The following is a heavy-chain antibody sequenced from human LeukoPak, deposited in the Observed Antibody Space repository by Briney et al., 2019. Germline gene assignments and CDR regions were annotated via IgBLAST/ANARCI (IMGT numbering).Heavy chain of an antibody. CDR3: AKKSMAAGGQNWFDP. CDR2: ISGSGFGT. D-gene: IGHD6-13*01. CDR1: GFTFSSYA. Sequence: PGGSLRLSCAASGFTFSSYAMTWVRQAPGKGLEWVSTISGSGFGTYYADSVKGRFTISRDNSKNTLYLQMNSLRADDTAVYYCAKKSMAAGGQNWFDPWGQGTLVTVSS. J-gene: IGHJ5*02. V-gene: IGHV3-23*01.